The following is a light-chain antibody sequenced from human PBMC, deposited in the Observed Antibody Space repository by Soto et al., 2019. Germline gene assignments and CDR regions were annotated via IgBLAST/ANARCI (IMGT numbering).Light chain of an antibody. CDR2: DIF. V-gene: IGKV3D-15*01. Sequence: ILWTQSTARQPVSPGQSAILSCRASQSGGSDLAWYQQKPGQAPRLVIYDIFTRATGVPTRISGSGSGTEFTLTISSLQSEDFAVDYCQQYNSGPLTFGGGTKVDIK. CDR1: QSGGSD. CDR3: QQYNSGPLT. J-gene: IGKJ4*01.